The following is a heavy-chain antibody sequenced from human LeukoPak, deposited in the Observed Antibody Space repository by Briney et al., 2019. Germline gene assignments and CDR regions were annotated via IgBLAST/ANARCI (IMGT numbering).Heavy chain of an antibody. Sequence: KAGGSLRLSCAASGFTFSSYSMNWVRRAPGKGLEWVSSISSSSSYIYCEDSVKGRFTISRDNAKNSLYLQMNSLRAEDTAVYYCARDARWLQLDVFDIWGQGPMVTVSS. CDR3: ARDARWLQLDVFDI. CDR1: GFTFSSYS. CDR2: ISSSSSYI. J-gene: IGHJ3*02. D-gene: IGHD5-24*01. V-gene: IGHV3-21*01.